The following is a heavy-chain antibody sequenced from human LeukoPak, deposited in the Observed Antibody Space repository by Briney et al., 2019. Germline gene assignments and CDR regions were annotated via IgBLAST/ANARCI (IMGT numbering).Heavy chain of an antibody. D-gene: IGHD6-13*01. Sequence: ASVKVSCKASGYTFTGCYMHWVRQAPGQGLEWMGWINPNSGGTNYAQKFQGRVTMTRDTSISTAYMELSRLRSDDTAVYYCARRAAAGIYFDYWGQGTLVTVSS. CDR3: ARRAAAGIYFDY. CDR2: INPNSGGT. CDR1: GYTFTGCY. J-gene: IGHJ4*02. V-gene: IGHV1-2*02.